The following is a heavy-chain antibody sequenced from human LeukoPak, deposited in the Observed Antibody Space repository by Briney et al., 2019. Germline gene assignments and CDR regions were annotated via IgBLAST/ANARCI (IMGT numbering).Heavy chain of an antibody. Sequence: SLKRSSKASGGTSSSYAISWVAQAPGHGLEWMGRIIPIFGTANYAQKLQGRVTITTDESTSTAYMELSSLRSVDTAVYYCAGDQRRYDYVCGSYIGFDYWGQGTLVTVSS. J-gene: IGHJ4*02. CDR1: GGTSSSYA. V-gene: IGHV1-69*05. D-gene: IGHD3-16*01. CDR3: AGDQRRYDYVCGSYIGFDY. CDR2: IIPIFGTA.